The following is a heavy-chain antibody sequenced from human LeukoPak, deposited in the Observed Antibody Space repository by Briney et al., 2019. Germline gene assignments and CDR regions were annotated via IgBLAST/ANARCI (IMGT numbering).Heavy chain of an antibody. J-gene: IGHJ5*02. D-gene: IGHD3-10*01. CDR3: ARDPGGRNWFDP. CDR1: GGSISSGGYY. CDR2: IYYSGST. Sequence: SETLSLTCTVSGGSISSGGYYWSWIRQHPGKGLEWIGYIYYSGSTYYNPSLKSRATISVDMSKNQFSLKLSSVTAPDTAVYYCARDPGGRNWFDPWGLGTLVTVSS. V-gene: IGHV4-31*03.